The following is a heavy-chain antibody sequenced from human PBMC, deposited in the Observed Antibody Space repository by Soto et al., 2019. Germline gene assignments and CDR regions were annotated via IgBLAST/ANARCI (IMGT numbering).Heavy chain of an antibody. CDR1: GYTFTGYY. CDR3: ARDHIVATIFARY. J-gene: IGHJ4*02. CDR2: INPNSGGT. V-gene: IGHV1-2*04. Sequence: GASVKVSCKASGYTFTGYYMHWVRQAPGQGLEWMGWINPNSGGTNYAQKFQGWVTMTRDTSISTAYMELSRLRAEDTAVYYCARDHIVATIFARYWGQGTLVTVSS. D-gene: IGHD5-12*01.